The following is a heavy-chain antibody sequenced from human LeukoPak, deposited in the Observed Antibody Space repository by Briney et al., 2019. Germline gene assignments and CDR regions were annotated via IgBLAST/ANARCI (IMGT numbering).Heavy chain of an antibody. CDR3: ARGGGYPIFDY. CDR1: GYSISSGHY. Sequence: PSETLSLTCTVSGYSISSGHYWGWVRQPPGKGLEWIGSIYHSGNTYCNPSLKSRVTISVDTSKNQFSLNLSSVTAADTAVYYCARGGGYPIFDYWGQGTLVTVSS. J-gene: IGHJ4*02. V-gene: IGHV4-38-2*02. D-gene: IGHD2-15*01. CDR2: IYHSGNT.